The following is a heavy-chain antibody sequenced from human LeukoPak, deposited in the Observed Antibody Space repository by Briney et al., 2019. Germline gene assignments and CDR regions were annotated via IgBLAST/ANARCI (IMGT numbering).Heavy chain of an antibody. CDR1: GLTFSSHA. CDR2: ISDNGDST. D-gene: IGHD2-2*01. J-gene: IGHJ4*02. CDR3: AKDHSTSSDY. V-gene: IGHV3-23*01. Sequence: GGSLRLSCAASGLTFSSHALSWVRQAPGKGLEWVSAISDNGDSTHYADSVKGRFTISRDNSKNTLYLRMNSLRAEDTAVYYCAKDHSTSSDYWGQGTLVTVSS.